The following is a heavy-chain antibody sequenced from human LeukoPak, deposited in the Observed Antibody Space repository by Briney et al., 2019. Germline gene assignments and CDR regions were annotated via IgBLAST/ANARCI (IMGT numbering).Heavy chain of an antibody. Sequence: PGRSLTLSCAASGLSFSSYSRRWVRQAPGKGLEWVADISYDGSNKYYADSVKGRFTISRDKSKNTLYLQMSSLRAADTAVYYCARGPHYYDSSGFYPRVLDYWGQGTLVTVSS. V-gene: IGHV3-30-3*01. CDR2: ISYDGSNK. J-gene: IGHJ4*02. CDR3: ARGPHYYDSSGFYPRVLDY. D-gene: IGHD3-22*01. CDR1: GLSFSSYS.